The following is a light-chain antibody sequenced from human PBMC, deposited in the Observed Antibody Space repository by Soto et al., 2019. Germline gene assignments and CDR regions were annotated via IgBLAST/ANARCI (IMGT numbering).Light chain of an antibody. V-gene: IGLV1-40*01. CDR3: QSYDSRLSGVL. J-gene: IGLJ2*01. CDR1: SSNVGAGYE. Sequence: QSVLTQPPSVSGAPGQGVTISCTGSSSNVGAGYEVHWYQQVPGTAPKLLIYGNSNRPSGVPDRFSGSKSGTSASLAITGLQAEDEADYFCQSYDSRLSGVLFGGGTKLTVL. CDR2: GNS.